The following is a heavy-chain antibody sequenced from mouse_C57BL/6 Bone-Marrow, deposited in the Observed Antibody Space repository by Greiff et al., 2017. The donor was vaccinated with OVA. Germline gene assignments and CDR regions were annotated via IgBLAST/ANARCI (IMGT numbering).Heavy chain of an antibody. D-gene: IGHD2-3*01. J-gene: IGHJ4*01. Sequence: EVKLMESGEGLVKPGGSLKLSCAASGFTFSSYAMSWVRQTPEKRLAWVAYISSGGDYIYYADTVKGRFTISRDNARNTLYLQMSSLKSEDTAMYYCTRDGYYAMDYWGQGTSVTVSS. CDR3: TRDGYYAMDY. V-gene: IGHV5-9-1*02. CDR1: GFTFSSYA. CDR2: ISSGGDYI.